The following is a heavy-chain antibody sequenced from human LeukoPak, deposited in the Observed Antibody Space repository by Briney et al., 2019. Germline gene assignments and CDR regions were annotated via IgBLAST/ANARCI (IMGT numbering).Heavy chain of an antibody. V-gene: IGHV4-59*01. Sequence: SETLSLTCTVSGGSLSSYYWSWIRQPPGKGLEWIGYIYYSGSTNYNPSLKSRVTISVDTSRNQFSLKLSSVTAADTAVYYCARFIAVAGLDYWGQGTLVTVSS. CDR3: ARFIAVAGLDY. D-gene: IGHD6-19*01. J-gene: IGHJ4*02. CDR2: IYYSGST. CDR1: GGSLSSYY.